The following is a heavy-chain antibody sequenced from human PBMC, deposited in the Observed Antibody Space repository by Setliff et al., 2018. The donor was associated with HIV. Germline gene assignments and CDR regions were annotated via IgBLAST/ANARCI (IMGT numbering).Heavy chain of an antibody. J-gene: IGHJ4*02. CDR1: GFTFDDYA. CDR2: ISWNSGSI. V-gene: IGHV3-9*03. Sequence: GGSLRLSCAASGFTFDDYAMHWVRQAPGKGLDWVSGISWNSGSIGYADSVKGRFTISRDNAKNSLYLQMNSLRAEDMALYYCARGRITIFGGTYYFDYWGQGTLVTVSS. D-gene: IGHD3-3*01. CDR3: ARGRITIFGGTYYFDY.